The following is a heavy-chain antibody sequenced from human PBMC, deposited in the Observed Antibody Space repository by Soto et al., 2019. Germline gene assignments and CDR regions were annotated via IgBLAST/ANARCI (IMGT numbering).Heavy chain of an antibody. CDR1: GGTFSSYA. CDR2: IIPIFGTA. D-gene: IGHD3-3*01. J-gene: IGHJ4*02. Sequence: VASVKVSCKASGGTFSSYAISWVRQAPGQGLEWMGGIIPIFGTANYAQKFQGRVTITAGKSTSTAYMELSSLRSEDTAVYYCARAGLDDFWSGYYTHDYWGQGTLVTVS. V-gene: IGHV1-69*06. CDR3: ARAGLDDFWSGYYTHDY.